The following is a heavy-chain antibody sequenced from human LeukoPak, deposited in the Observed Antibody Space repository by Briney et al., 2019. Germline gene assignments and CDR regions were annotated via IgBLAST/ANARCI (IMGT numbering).Heavy chain of an antibody. J-gene: IGHJ4*02. CDR2: ISHDGSNK. D-gene: IGHD5-24*01. CDR3: AKDRQGDGYRLAPDY. CDR1: GFTFSSYG. V-gene: IGHV3-30-3*01. Sequence: GGSLRLSCAASGFTFSSYGMHWVRQAPGKGLEWVAVISHDGSNKYYADSVKGRFTISRDNSKNTLYLQMNSLRAEDTAVYYCAKDRQGDGYRLAPDYWGQGTLVTVSS.